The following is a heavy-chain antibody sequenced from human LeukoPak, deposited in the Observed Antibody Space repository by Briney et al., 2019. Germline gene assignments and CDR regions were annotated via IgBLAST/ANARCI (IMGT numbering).Heavy chain of an antibody. Sequence: GASVKVSCKASGYTFTSYGISWVRQAPGQGLEWMGGIIPIFGTANYAQKFQGRVTITADESTSTAYMELSSLRSEDTAVYYCARDRRGSYSLDYWGQGTLVTVSS. CDR3: ARDRRGSYSLDY. D-gene: IGHD1-26*01. V-gene: IGHV1-69*13. CDR1: GYTFTSYG. J-gene: IGHJ4*02. CDR2: IIPIFGTA.